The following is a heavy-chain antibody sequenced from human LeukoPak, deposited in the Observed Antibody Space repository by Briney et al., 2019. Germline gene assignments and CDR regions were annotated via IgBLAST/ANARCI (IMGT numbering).Heavy chain of an antibody. V-gene: IGHV3-7*03. CDR2: IKQDGSEK. CDR1: GFTFSTYW. J-gene: IGHJ4*02. D-gene: IGHD3-3*01. CDR3: ARTYYDFWSGYPPFDY. Sequence: GGSLRLSCAASGFTFSTYWMSWVRQAPGKGLEWVANIKQDGSEKYYVDSVKGRFTISRDNAKNSLSLQMNSLRAEDTALYYCARTYYDFWSGYPPFDYWGQGTLVTVSS.